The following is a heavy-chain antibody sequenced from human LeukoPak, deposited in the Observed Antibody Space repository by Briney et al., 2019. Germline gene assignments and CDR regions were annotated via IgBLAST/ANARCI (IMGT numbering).Heavy chain of an antibody. J-gene: IGHJ4*02. CDR1: GGSFSGYY. V-gene: IGHV4-34*01. CDR2: ISHSGST. Sequence: SETLSLTCAVSGGSFSGYYWTWIRQPPGKGLEWIGEISHSGSTNYNPSLKSRVTISVDTSKNQFSLKLSSVTAADTAVYYCATYSGYCSGGSCQEFDYWGQGTLVTVSS. D-gene: IGHD2-15*01. CDR3: ATYSGYCSGGSCQEFDY.